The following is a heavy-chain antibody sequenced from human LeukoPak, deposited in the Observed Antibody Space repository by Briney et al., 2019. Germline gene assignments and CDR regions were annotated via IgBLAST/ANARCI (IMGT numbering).Heavy chain of an antibody. V-gene: IGHV1-18*01. Sequence: ASVKVSCKASGYTFTSYGISWVRQAPGQGLEWMGWISAYNGNTNYAQKLQGRVTMTTDTSTSTAYMELRSLRSDDTAVYYCARAPFFYDSSGYLFGYWGQGTLVTVSS. CDR2: ISAYNGNT. CDR1: GYTFTSYG. CDR3: ARAPFFYDSSGYLFGY. J-gene: IGHJ4*02. D-gene: IGHD3-22*01.